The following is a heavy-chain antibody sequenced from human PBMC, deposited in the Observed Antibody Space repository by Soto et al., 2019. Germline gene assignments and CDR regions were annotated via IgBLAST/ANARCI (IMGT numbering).Heavy chain of an antibody. J-gene: IGHJ4*02. CDR3: ARISARPGGNAYFDY. Sequence: WASVKVSCKASGYTFTSYYMHWVRQAPGQGLEWMGIINPSGGSTSYAQKFQGRVTMTRDTSTSTVYMELSSLRSEDTAVYYCARISARPGGNAYFDYWSQGTLVTVSS. V-gene: IGHV1-46*01. CDR1: GYTFTSYY. D-gene: IGHD2-15*01. CDR2: INPSGGST.